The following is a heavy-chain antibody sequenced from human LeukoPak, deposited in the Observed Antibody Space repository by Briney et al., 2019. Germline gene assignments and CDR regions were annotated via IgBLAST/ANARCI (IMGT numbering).Heavy chain of an antibody. CDR2: FYDSGST. J-gene: IGHJ5*02. D-gene: IGHD1-14*01. CDR1: GGYISSYYY. CDR3: ARGYGRYNWFDP. Sequence: PSETLSLTCTVSGGYISSYYYWSGIRQPPGKGLEWIGYFYDSGSTNYNPSLKSRVTISVDTSKNQFSLKLSSVTAADTAVYYCARGYGRYNWFDPWGQGTLVTVSS. V-gene: IGHV4-59*01.